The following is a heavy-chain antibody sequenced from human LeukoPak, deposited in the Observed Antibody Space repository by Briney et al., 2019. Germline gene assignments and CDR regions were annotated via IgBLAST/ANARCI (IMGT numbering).Heavy chain of an antibody. CDR3: ARGSDTAMIEHFDY. CDR1: GGSISSGGYY. Sequence: SEVLSLTCTVSGGSISSGGYYWSWIRQHPGKGLEWIGYIYYSGSTYYNPSLKSRVTISVDTSKNQFSLNLSSVTAADTAVYYCARGSDTAMIEHFDYWGQGTLVTVSS. V-gene: IGHV4-31*03. J-gene: IGHJ4*02. CDR2: IYYSGST. D-gene: IGHD5-18*01.